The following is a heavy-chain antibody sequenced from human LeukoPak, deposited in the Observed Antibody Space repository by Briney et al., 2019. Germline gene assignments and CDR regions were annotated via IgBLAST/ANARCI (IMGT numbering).Heavy chain of an antibody. Sequence: PGGSLRLSCAASGFALSTYSVNWVRQAPGKGLEWVSYISSDSSTIYYADSVKGRFIISRDNAKNLLYLQMNSLRDEDTAVYYCTRVPYSTGAFDYWGQGTLVTVSS. CDR3: TRVPYSTGAFDY. V-gene: IGHV3-48*02. CDR1: GFALSTYS. J-gene: IGHJ4*02. D-gene: IGHD6-19*01. CDR2: ISSDSSTI.